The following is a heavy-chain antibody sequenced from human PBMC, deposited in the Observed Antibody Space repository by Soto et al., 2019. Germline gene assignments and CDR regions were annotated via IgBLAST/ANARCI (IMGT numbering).Heavy chain of an antibody. CDR3: TRGPPRVQWFDP. J-gene: IGHJ5*02. CDR1: GGAVISGTYY. CDR2: IYFTGST. V-gene: IGHV4-61*01. Sequence: SETLSLTCTVSGGAVISGTYYWMWIRQPPGKGLEWIGHIYFTGSTNYNPSLKSRVTMSLDTSRNQFSLKLSSVTAADTAVYYCTRGPPRVQWFDPWGLGTLVTVSS.